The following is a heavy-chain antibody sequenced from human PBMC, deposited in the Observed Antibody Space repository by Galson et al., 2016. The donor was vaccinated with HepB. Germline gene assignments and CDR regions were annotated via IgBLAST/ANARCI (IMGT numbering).Heavy chain of an antibody. V-gene: IGHV3-30*03. J-gene: IGHJ4*02. Sequence: SLRLSCAASGFTLRSYAMHWVRQAPGKGLEWVAITSYDGNYKYYADSVKGRFTISRDNSKNTLHLQLNSLRTGDTAVYYCARSRIPGYCAAAVCHSFDYWGQGTLVTVSS. CDR2: TSYDGNYK. D-gene: IGHD2-8*02. CDR3: ARSRIPGYCAAAVCHSFDY. CDR1: GFTLRSYA.